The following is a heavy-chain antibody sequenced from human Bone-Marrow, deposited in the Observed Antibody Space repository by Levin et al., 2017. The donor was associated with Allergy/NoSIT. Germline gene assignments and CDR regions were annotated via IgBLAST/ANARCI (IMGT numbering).Heavy chain of an antibody. CDR2: IDPNSGDT. V-gene: IGHV1-2*02. J-gene: IGHJ4*02. Sequence: PVASVKVSCKASGYDFKDCYIYWVRQAPGQGLEWMGWIDPNSGDTKYAQRFQGRVSLTRDTSITTVYMEVRSLRSDDTAVYYCARARTGGDDEMDYWGQGTLVTVSS. CDR1: GYDFKDCY. CDR3: ARARTGGDDEMDY. D-gene: IGHD3-16*01.